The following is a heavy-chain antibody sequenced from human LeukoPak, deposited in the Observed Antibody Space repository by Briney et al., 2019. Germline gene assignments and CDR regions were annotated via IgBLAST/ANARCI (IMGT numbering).Heavy chain of an antibody. D-gene: IGHD6-13*01. CDR1: GGSISSYY. CDR3: ARHQYSSSWSFSY. V-gene: IGHV4-59*08. J-gene: IGHJ4*02. Sequence: SETLSLTCTVSGGSISSYYWSWIRQPPGKGLEWIGYIYYSGSTNYNPSPKSRVTISVDTSKNQFSLKLSSVTAADTAVYYCARHQYSSSWSFSYWGRGTLVTVSS. CDR2: IYYSGST.